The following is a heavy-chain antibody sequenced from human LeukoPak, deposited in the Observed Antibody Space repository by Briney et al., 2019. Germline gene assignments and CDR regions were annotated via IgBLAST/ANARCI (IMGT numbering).Heavy chain of an antibody. CDR3: AREDYYDSSGSFQH. D-gene: IGHD3-22*01. J-gene: IGHJ1*01. V-gene: IGHV3-53*01. Sequence: GGSLRLSCAASGFTVSSNYMSWVRQAPGKGLEWVSIIYSGGSTFYADSVKGRFTISRDNSKNTLYLQMNSLRAEDTAVYYCAREDYYDSSGSFQHWGQGTLVTVSS. CDR1: GFTVSSNY. CDR2: IYSGGST.